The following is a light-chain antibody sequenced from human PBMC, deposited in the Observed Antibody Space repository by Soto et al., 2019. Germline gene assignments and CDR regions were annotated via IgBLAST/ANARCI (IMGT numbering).Light chain of an antibody. CDR2: DAS. CDR1: QDIRNY. Sequence: DIQMTQSPSPLSASVGDRVTITCQASQDIRNYLNWYQKKPGKAPKLVIYDASSLEEGVPSWFSGSGSGTDFTFIISSQQPADFATYYCQSYAYQFTFGPGTEVD. V-gene: IGKV1-33*01. CDR3: QSYAYQFT. J-gene: IGKJ3*01.